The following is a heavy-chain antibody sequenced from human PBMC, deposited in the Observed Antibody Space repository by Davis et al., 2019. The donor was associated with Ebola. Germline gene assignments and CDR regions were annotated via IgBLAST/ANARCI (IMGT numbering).Heavy chain of an antibody. CDR3: VRGTSDWRGVDY. D-gene: IGHD6-19*01. CDR2: ITPDGATT. J-gene: IGHJ4*02. Sequence: GESLKISCATSGFTFTKYWMHWVRQAPGKGLAWVSRITPDGATTLSADSVKGRFTVSRDNTKSTLYLQMNSLRVEDTDLYYCVRGTSDWRGVDYWGQGTLVTVSS. CDR1: GFTFTKYW. V-gene: IGHV3-74*01.